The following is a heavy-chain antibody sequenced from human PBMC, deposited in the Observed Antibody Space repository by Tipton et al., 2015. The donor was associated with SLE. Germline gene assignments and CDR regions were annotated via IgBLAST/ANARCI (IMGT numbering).Heavy chain of an antibody. D-gene: IGHD5-18*01. CDR3: AKDRARGYNHGWALDS. Sequence: SLRLSCAASGFTFSSYGMHWVRQAPGKGLQWVALISNDGSHKYCADSVKGRFTISRDNSKNTLYLQMNSLRAGDSAVYYCAKDRARGYNHGWALDSWGQGALVTVSS. V-gene: IGHV3-30*18. J-gene: IGHJ4*02. CDR2: ISNDGSHK. CDR1: GFTFSSYG.